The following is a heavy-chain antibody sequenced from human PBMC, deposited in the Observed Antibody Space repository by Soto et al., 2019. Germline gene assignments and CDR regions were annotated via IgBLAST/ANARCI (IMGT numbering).Heavy chain of an antibody. J-gene: IGHJ4*02. CDR1: GGSISSYC. Sequence: ETLSLTCTVSGGSISSYCWSWIRQPPGKGLEWIGYIYYSGSTNYNPSLKSRVTISVDTSKNQFSLKLSSVTAADTAVYYCARQEYSGYDYPFDYWGQGTLVTVSS. D-gene: IGHD5-12*01. CDR2: IYYSGST. CDR3: ARQEYSGYDYPFDY. V-gene: IGHV4-59*01.